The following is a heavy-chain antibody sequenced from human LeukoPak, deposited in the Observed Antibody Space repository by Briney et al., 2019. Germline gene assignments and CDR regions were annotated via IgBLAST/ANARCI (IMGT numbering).Heavy chain of an antibody. CDR3: AKEIRPGWFGLWDY. CDR1: GFTFSNYA. V-gene: IGHV3-23*01. J-gene: IGHJ4*02. D-gene: IGHD3-10*01. CDR2: VSGSGDTT. Sequence: GGSLRLSCAASGFTFSNYAMNWVRQAPGKGLEWVSAVSGSGDTTYYADSVKGRFTISRDNFNNTLFLQMNSLRAEDAALYYCAKEIRPGWFGLWDYWGQGTLVTVSS.